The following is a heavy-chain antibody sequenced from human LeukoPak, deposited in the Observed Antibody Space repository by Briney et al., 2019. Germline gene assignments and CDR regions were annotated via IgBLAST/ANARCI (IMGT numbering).Heavy chain of an antibody. CDR1: GFTFSSYG. Sequence: PGGSLRLSCAASGFTFSSYGMHWVRQAPGKGLEWVAFIRYDGSNKKYADSVKGRFTISRDNSKNTLYLQMNSLRAEDTAVYYCAKDYYDSSGYYHAEPFDYWGQGTLVTVSS. D-gene: IGHD3-22*01. CDR3: AKDYYDSSGYYHAEPFDY. J-gene: IGHJ4*02. CDR2: IRYDGSNK. V-gene: IGHV3-30*02.